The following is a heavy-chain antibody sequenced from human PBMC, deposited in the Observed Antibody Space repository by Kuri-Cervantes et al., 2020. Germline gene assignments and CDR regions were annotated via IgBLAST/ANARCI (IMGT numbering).Heavy chain of an antibody. Sequence: SETLSLTCTVSGGSISSGSYYWSWIRQPAGKGLEWIGRIYTSGSTNYNPSLKSRVTISVDTSKNQFSLKLSSVTAADTAVYYCGGTMVRGVIMADYWGQGTLVTVSS. CDR1: GGSISSGSYY. D-gene: IGHD3-10*01. CDR3: GGTMVRGVIMADY. V-gene: IGHV4-61*02. CDR2: IYTSGST. J-gene: IGHJ4*02.